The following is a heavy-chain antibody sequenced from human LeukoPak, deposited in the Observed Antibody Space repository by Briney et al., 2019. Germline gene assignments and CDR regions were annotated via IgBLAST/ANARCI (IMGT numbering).Heavy chain of an antibody. CDR3: AGEIFGSGSYPDF. Sequence: GGSLRLSCAASGFSFDTYAMHWVRQAPGQGLEWVALIWHDGSHKFYSNSVRGQFTISRDNSKNTVYLQMNNLKPDDTAVYYCAGEIFGSGSYPDFWCQGTPVTVSS. D-gene: IGHD3-10*01. J-gene: IGHJ4*02. CDR1: GFSFDTYA. CDR2: IWHDGSHK. V-gene: IGHV3-33*01.